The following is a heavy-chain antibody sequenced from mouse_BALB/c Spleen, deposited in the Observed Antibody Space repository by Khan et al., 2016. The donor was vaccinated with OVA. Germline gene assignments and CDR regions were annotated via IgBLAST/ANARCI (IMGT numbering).Heavy chain of an antibody. V-gene: IGHV3-2*02. D-gene: IGHD2-10*02. CDR3: ARMYGGDFDY. CDR1: GYSITSDYA. J-gene: IGHJ2*01. CDR2: ISYSGNT. Sequence: VQLKESGPGLVKPSQSLSLTCTVTGYSITSDYAWNWIRQLPGNRLEWMGFISYSGNTNYNPSLKSRITLTRDTSNNQFFLQLNSVTTEDTATYYCARMYGGDFDYWGQGTTLTVSS.